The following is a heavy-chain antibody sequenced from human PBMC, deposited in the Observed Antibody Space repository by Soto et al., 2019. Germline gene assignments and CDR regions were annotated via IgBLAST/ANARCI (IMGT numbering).Heavy chain of an antibody. Sequence: PGWSPRLSCAHPVFTFNSYDMSWFRQAPWKVHEWVSAISGSGGSTYYADSVKGRFTISRDNSKNTLYLQMNSLRAEDTAVYYCAKERIAARRIYYYYGMDVWGQGTTVTVSS. D-gene: IGHD6-6*01. J-gene: IGHJ6*02. V-gene: IGHV3-23*01. CDR1: VFTFNSYD. CDR2: ISGSGGST. CDR3: AKERIAARRIYYYYGMDV.